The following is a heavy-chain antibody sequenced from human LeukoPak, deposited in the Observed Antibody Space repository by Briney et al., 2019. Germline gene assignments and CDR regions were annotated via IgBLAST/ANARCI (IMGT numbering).Heavy chain of an antibody. V-gene: IGHV2-5*02. CDR2: IYWDDDK. Sequence: ESGPTLVNPTQTLTLTCTFSGFSLSTSGVGVGWIRQPPGKALEWLALIYWDDDKRYSPSLKSRLTITKDTSKNQVVLTMTNMDPVDTATYYCAHTRGLLWFGELCRFDPWGQGTLVTVSS. J-gene: IGHJ5*02. D-gene: IGHD3-10*01. CDR1: GFSLSTSGVG. CDR3: AHTRGLLWFGELCRFDP.